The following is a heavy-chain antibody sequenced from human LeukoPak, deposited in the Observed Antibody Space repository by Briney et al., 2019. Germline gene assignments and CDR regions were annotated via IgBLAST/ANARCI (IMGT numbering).Heavy chain of an antibody. J-gene: IGHJ6*02. V-gene: IGHV1-69*04. D-gene: IGHD4-23*01. CDR3: ARYGGNGDYYYYYGMDV. CDR2: IIPILGIA. Sequence: SVKVSCTASGYTFTSYDINWVRQATGQGLEWMGRIIPILGIANYAQKFQGRVTITADKSTSTAYMELSSLRSEDTAVYYCARYGGNGDYYYYYGMDVWGQGTTVTVSS. CDR1: GYTFTSYD.